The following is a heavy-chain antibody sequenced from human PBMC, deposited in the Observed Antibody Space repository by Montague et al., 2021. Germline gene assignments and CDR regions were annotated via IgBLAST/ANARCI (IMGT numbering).Heavy chain of an antibody. CDR2: VSHGGTTT. CDR1: GFTFSDYW. J-gene: IGHJ4*02. D-gene: IGHD3-3*02. V-gene: IGHV3-74*01. Sequence: SLRLSCAASGFTFSDYWMHWVRQAPGKGLVWVSHVSHGGTTTNYAASVRGRFTISRDDAKNTLYLQMHSLRAEDTAVYFCARATLASPRIVLDSWGRGNLVTVSS. CDR3: ARATLASPRIVLDS.